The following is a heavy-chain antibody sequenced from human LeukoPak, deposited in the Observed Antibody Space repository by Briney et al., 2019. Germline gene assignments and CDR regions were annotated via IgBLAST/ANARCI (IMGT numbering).Heavy chain of an antibody. CDR1: GFTFSSYS. J-gene: IGHJ4*02. CDR3: ARDASVGGASDY. CDR2: ISSSSSYI. D-gene: IGHD3-16*01. V-gene: IGHV3-21*01. Sequence: GGSLRLSCAASGFTFSSYSMNWVRQTPGKGLEWVSSISSSSSYIYYADSPKGRFTISRDNAKNSLYLQMNSLRAEDTAVYYCARDASVGGASDYWGQGTLVTVSS.